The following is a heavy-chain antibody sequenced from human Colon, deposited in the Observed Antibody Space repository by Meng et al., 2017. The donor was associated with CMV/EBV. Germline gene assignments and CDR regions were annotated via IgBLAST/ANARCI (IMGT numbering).Heavy chain of an antibody. D-gene: IGHD4-17*01. Sequence: SETLSLTCTVSGGSISGYYWSWIRQPPGKGLEWIAYIYYSGSTNYNPSLKSRVTISVDTTKNQFSLKMNSVTAADTAVYYCARAYGDYRFDPWGQGTLVTVSS. CDR1: GGSISGYY. J-gene: IGHJ5*02. CDR3: ARAYGDYRFDP. CDR2: IYYSGST. V-gene: IGHV4-59*01.